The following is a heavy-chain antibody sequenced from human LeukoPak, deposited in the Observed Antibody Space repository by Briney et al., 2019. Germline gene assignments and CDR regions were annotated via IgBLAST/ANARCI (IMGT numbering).Heavy chain of an antibody. V-gene: IGHV4-59*01. CDR1: GGSISSYY. J-gene: IGHJ3*02. CDR3: ARDRYDFWSGYRPSPDAFYI. D-gene: IGHD3-3*01. CDR2: IYYSGST. Sequence: SETLSLTCTVSGGSISSYYWSWIRQPPGKGLEWIGYIYYSGSTNYNPSLKSRVTISVDTSKNQFSLKLSSVTAADTAVYYCARDRYDFWSGYRPSPDAFYIWGQGTMVTVSS.